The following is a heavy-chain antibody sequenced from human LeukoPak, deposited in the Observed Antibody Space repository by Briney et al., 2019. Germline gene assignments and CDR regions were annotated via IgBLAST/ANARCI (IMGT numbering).Heavy chain of an antibody. V-gene: IGHV1-69*06. CDR3: ARAVQVTTGGLFDY. CDR1: GYTITSYA. D-gene: IGHD4-17*01. CDR2: IIPIFDTP. J-gene: IGHJ4*02. Sequence: GASVKVSCKASGYTITSYAISWVRQAPGQGLEWMGGIIPIFDTPNFAQKFQGRVTITADKSTSTAYMELSRLRSEDTAVYYCARAVQVTTGGLFDYWGQGTLVTVSS.